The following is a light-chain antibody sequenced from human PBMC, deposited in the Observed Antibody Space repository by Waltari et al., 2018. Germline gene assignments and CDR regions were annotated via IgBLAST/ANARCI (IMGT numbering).Light chain of an antibody. Sequence: SYELTQPPSLSVSPGQTASTTCSGDNLESKFTYWSQLKPGHSPVLVLYQDNKRPSGIPERFSGSNSGSTATLIISGSQAMDEADYYCQTWDSGSYVVFGGGTKLTVL. J-gene: IGLJ2*01. CDR3: QTWDSGSYVV. CDR1: NLESKF. V-gene: IGLV3-1*01. CDR2: QDN.